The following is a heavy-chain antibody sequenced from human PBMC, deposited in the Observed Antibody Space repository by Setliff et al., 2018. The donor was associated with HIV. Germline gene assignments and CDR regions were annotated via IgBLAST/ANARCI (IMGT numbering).Heavy chain of an antibody. J-gene: IGHJ3*02. D-gene: IGHD3-9*01. V-gene: IGHV1-2*02. CDR2: INPDSGDT. CDR3: ATLDQDFHSSAFDSFDI. Sequence: ASVKVSCKTSGCTFTGYFMHWVRQAPGQGLEWMGWINPDSGDTNSAQKFQDRLTMTRDSSINTAYMKLSRLRSDDTAMYYCATLDQDFHSSAFDSFDIWGQGTLVTVSS. CDR1: GCTFTGYF.